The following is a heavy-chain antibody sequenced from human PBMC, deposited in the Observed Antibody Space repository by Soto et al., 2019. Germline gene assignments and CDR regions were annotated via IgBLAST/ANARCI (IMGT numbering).Heavy chain of an antibody. J-gene: IGHJ3*02. V-gene: IGHV3-23*01. CDR2: LTASGGST. CDR1: GFTFSSFA. D-gene: IGHD6-19*01. CDR3: AKDFRGAVADAFDI. Sequence: VQLLESGGGLVQPGGSLRLSCAASGFTFSSFAMTWVRQAPGEGLEWVSALTASGGSTFYADSVKGRFTISSDNSKNTLYLQMNSLRAEDTAVYYCAKDFRGAVADAFDIWGQGRMVTVSS.